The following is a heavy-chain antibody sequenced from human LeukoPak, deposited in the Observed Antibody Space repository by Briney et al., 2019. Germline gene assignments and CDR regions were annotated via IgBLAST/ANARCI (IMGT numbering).Heavy chain of an antibody. CDR3: AAGITGAFDY. V-gene: IGHV3-66*02. Sequence: GGSLRLSCAASGFSVSSNYMSWVRQAPGKGLEWGSVIYSGGSTYYADSVKGRFTISRDNSKNTLYLQMNSLRAEDTAVYYCAAGITGAFDYWGQGTLVTVSS. CDR2: IYSGGST. D-gene: IGHD7-27*01. CDR1: GFSVSSNY. J-gene: IGHJ4*02.